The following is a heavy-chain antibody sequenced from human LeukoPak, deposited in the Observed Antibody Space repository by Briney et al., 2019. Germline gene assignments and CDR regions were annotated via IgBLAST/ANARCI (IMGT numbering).Heavy chain of an antibody. CDR1: GYTFIGYY. J-gene: IGHJ5*02. CDR3: AREGGRGYCSGGSCYSLPAFGFDP. CDR2: ISAYNGNT. Sequence: ASVKVSCKASGYTFIGYYIHWVRQAPGQGLEWMGWISAYNGNTNYAQKLQGRVTMTTDTSTSTAYMELRSLRSDDTAVYYCAREGGRGYCSGGSCYSLPAFGFDPWGQGTLVTVSS. D-gene: IGHD2-15*01. V-gene: IGHV1-18*04.